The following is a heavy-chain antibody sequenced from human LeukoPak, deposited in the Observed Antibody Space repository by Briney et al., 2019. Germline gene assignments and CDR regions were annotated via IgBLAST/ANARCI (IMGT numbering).Heavy chain of an antibody. CDR1: GFTFSSYS. CDR3: ARSLQKASVLWFGELTSYYFDY. Sequence: PGESLRLSCAASGFTFSSYSMNWVRQAPGKGLEWVSSISSISSYIYYADSVKGRFTISRDNAKNSLYLQMNSLRTEDTAVYYCARSLQKASVLWFGELTSYYFDYWGQGTLVIVSS. J-gene: IGHJ4*02. D-gene: IGHD3-10*01. CDR2: ISSISSYI. V-gene: IGHV3-21*01.